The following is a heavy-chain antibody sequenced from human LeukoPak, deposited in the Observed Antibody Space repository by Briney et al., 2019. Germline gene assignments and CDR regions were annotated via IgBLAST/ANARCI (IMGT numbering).Heavy chain of an antibody. CDR2: IYYSGST. Sequence: PSETLSLTCTVSGGSISSYYWSWIRQPPGKGLEWIGYIYYSGSTDYNPSLKSRVAISVDRSKNQFSLKLSSVTAADTAVYYCARVVSARKSYYYDSSARAFDIWGQGTMVTVSS. CDR3: ARVVSARKSYYYDSSARAFDI. J-gene: IGHJ3*02. CDR1: GGSISSYY. V-gene: IGHV4-59*12. D-gene: IGHD3-22*01.